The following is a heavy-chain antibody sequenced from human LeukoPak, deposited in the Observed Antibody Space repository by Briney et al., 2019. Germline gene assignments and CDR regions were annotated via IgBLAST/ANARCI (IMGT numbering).Heavy chain of an antibody. J-gene: IGHJ5*02. Sequence: PGGSLRLSCAASGIAFSNHWMHWVRQAPGKGLEWVSWINNDGSYAVYADSVRARFTISRDNAKNTLYLQMSSLRPEDTAVYYCARDRPHNWFDPWGQGTLVTVSS. CDR1: GIAFSNHW. CDR3: ARDRPHNWFDP. CDR2: INNDGSYA. V-gene: IGHV3-74*01.